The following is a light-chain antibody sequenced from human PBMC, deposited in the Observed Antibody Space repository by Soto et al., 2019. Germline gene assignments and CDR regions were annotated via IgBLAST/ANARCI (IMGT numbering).Light chain of an antibody. J-gene: IGKJ2*01. Sequence: DIQMTPSPSTLSASVGARVPITCRASQSISSWLAWYQQKPGKAPKLLIYKASSLESGVPSRFSGSGSGTEFTLTISSLQPDDFATYYCQQYNSYSYTFGQGTKVDIK. V-gene: IGKV1-5*03. CDR3: QQYNSYSYT. CDR1: QSISSW. CDR2: KAS.